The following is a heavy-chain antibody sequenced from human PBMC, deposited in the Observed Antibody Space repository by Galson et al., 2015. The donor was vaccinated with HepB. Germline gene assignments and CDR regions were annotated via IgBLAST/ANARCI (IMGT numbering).Heavy chain of an antibody. V-gene: IGHV3-30*18. Sequence: SLRLSCAASGFTFSSYGMHWVRQAPGKGLEWVAVISYDESDKYFADSVKGRFASSRDNSKNTLYLQMNSLRVEDTAVYYCAKNFYAMIQAPGYYYYGMDVWGQGTTVTVSS. J-gene: IGHJ6*02. D-gene: IGHD3-16*01. CDR3: AKNFYAMIQAPGYYYYGMDV. CDR1: GFTFSSYG. CDR2: ISYDESDK.